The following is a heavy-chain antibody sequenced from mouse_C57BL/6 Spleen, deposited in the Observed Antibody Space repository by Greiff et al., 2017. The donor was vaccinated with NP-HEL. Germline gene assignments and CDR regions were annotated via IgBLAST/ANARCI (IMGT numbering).Heavy chain of an antibody. CDR3: ARSLLRYLYCDY. J-gene: IGHJ2*01. CDR1: GYTFTSYW. V-gene: IGHV1-69*01. D-gene: IGHD1-1*01. CDR2: IDPSDSYT. Sequence: QVQLQQPGAELVMPGASVKLSCKASGYTFTSYWMHWVKQRPGQGLEWIGEIDPSDSYTNYNQKFKGKSTLTVDKSSSTAYMQLSSLTSEDSAVYYCARSLLRYLYCDYWGQGTTLTVSA.